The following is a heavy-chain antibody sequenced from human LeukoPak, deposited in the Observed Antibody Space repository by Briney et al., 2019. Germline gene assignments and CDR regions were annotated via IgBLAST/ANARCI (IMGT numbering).Heavy chain of an antibody. Sequence: GGSLRLSCAASGFAFSTYSMIWVRQAPGKGLEWVSSISSTSAYIYYADSLKGRFTISRDNAKTSLCLQTNSLRAEDTAVYYCARGGYSHGRYHYYMDVWGIGTAVTVSS. V-gene: IGHV3-21*06. CDR3: ARGGYSHGRYHYYMDV. J-gene: IGHJ6*03. CDR1: GFAFSTYS. CDR2: ISSTSAYI. D-gene: IGHD5-18*01.